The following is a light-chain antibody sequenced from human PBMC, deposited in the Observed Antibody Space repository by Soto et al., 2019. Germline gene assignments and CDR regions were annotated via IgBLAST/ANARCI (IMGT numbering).Light chain of an antibody. CDR3: QQYNSWPVT. V-gene: IGKV3-15*01. CDR1: QTVTNK. CDR2: DAS. Sequence: EIVMTQSPATLSVSPGERVVLSCRATQTVTNKLAWYQQKPGQAPRLLIYDASISATGIPARFSGSGSGTEFTLTISSLQSEDFVLYYCQQYNSWPVTVGGGTKVEIK. J-gene: IGKJ4*01.